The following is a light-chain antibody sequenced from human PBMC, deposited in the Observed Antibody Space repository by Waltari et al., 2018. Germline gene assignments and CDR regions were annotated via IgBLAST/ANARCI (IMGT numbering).Light chain of an antibody. J-gene: IGLJ2*01. CDR2: EVN. V-gene: IGLV2-23*02. CDR1: SSDVGHYYF. Sequence: QSALTQPASVSGSPGQSITISCPGSSSDVGHYYFVSWSQHYPGKAPKVIIYEVNKRPSGVSDRFSGSKSGNTASLTISGLQPEDEADYHCCSYATRNTPVAFGGGTKVTLL. CDR3: CSYATRNTPVA.